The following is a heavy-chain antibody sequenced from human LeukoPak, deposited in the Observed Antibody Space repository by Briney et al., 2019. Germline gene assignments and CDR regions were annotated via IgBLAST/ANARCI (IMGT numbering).Heavy chain of an antibody. CDR2: IIPIFGRA. Sequence: SVKVSCKASGGTFSSYAISWVRQAPGQGLEWMGGIIPIFGRANYAQKFQGRVTITADESTSTAYMELSSLRSEDTAVYYCARVWRTVTWSYFDYWGQGTLVTVSS. V-gene: IGHV1-69*13. CDR1: GGTFSSYA. J-gene: IGHJ4*02. CDR3: ARVWRTVTWSYFDY. D-gene: IGHD4-17*01.